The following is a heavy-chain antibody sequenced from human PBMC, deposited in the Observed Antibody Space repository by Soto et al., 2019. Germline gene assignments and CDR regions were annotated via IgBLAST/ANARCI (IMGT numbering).Heavy chain of an antibody. Sequence: ASVKVSCKASGYTFTSYGISWVRRAPGQGLEWMGWISGFNDDTNHAQKLQGRVTMTKDTSTSTAYMELRSLKSDDTAVYYCARSGSYYPARNWFGPWGQGTLVTVSS. V-gene: IGHV1-18*01. D-gene: IGHD3-10*01. J-gene: IGHJ5*02. CDR2: ISGFNDDT. CDR1: GYTFTSYG. CDR3: ARSGSYYPARNWFGP.